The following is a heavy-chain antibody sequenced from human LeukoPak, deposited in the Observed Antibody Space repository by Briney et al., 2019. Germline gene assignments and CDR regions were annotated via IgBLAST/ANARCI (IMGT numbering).Heavy chain of an antibody. CDR1: GFTFSSYG. V-gene: IGHV3-33*01. J-gene: IGHJ4*02. D-gene: IGHD4-17*01. CDR2: IWYDGSNK. Sequence: GGSLRLSCAASGFTFSSYGMHWVRQAPGKGLEWVAVIWYDGSNKYYADSVKGRFTISRDNSKNTLYLQMNSLRAEDTAVYYCARDFADKTTVTMIGYWGQGTLVTVSS. CDR3: ARDFADKTTVTMIGY.